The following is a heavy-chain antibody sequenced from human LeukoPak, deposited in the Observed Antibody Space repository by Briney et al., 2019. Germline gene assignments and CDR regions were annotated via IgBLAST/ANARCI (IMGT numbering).Heavy chain of an antibody. J-gene: IGHJ4*02. Sequence: SETLSLTCTVSGDSISSYYWSWIRQPPGKGLEWIGYIYYSGSTNYNPSLKSRVTISVDTSKNQFSLNLSSVTAADTAVYYCARHRLRGRVAVLYYFDYWGRGTLVTVSS. CDR2: IYYSGST. V-gene: IGHV4-59*08. CDR1: GDSISSYY. D-gene: IGHD2-21*01. CDR3: ARHRLRGRVAVLYYFDY.